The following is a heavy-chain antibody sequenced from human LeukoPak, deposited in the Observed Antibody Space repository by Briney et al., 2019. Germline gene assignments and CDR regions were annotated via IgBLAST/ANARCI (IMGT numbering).Heavy chain of an antibody. CDR3: AREEWELPLDY. V-gene: IGHV4-61*02. J-gene: IGHJ4*02. D-gene: IGHD1-26*01. CDR1: GGSISSGSYY. Sequence: PSETLSLTCTVSGGSISSGSYYWSWIRQPAGKGLEWIGRIYTSGSTNYNPSLKSRVTISVDTSKNQFSLKLSSVTAADTAVYYCAREEWELPLDYWGQGTLVTVSS. CDR2: IYTSGST.